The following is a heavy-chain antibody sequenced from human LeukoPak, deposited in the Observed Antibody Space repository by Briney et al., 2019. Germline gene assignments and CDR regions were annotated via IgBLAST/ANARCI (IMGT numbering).Heavy chain of an antibody. CDR2: IYYSGST. Sequence: SETLSLTCTVSGGSISSSSYYWGWIRQPPGKGLEWIGSIYYSGSTYYNPSLKSRVTISVDTSKNQFSLQLNSVTPEDTAVYYCARVRGLPVGPIDYWGQGTLVTVSS. V-gene: IGHV4-39*01. J-gene: IGHJ4*02. D-gene: IGHD2-8*02. CDR1: GGSISSSSYY. CDR3: ARVRGLPVGPIDY.